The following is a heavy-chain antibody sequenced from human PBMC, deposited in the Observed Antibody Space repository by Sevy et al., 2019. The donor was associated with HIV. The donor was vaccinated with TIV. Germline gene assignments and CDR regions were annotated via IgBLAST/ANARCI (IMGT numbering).Heavy chain of an antibody. D-gene: IGHD6-6*01. CDR3: ARHRVASIAARFYYYYYYMDV. V-gene: IGHV4-39*01. CDR1: GGSISSSSYY. J-gene: IGHJ6*03. CDR2: IYYSGST. Sequence: SETLSLTCTVSGGSISSSSYYWGWIRQPPGKGLEWIGSIYYSGSTYYNPSLKSRVTISVDTSKNQFSLKLSSVTAAATAVYYCARHRVASIAARFYYYYYYMDVWGKGTTVTVSS.